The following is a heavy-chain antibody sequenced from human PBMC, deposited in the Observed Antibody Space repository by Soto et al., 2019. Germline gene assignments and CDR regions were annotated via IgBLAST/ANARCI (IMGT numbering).Heavy chain of an antibody. V-gene: IGHV1-8*01. CDR1: GYTFTSYD. J-gene: IGHJ6*02. D-gene: IGHD3-3*01. CDR3: AREDTIFGVVVDYYYYYGMDV. Sequence: QVQLVQSGAEVKKPGASVKVSCKASGYTFTSYDINWVRQAAGQGLEWMGWMSPNSGNTGYAQEFQGRVTMTRNTSISPAYMELSSLRSEDTAVYYCAREDTIFGVVVDYYYYYGMDVWGQGTTVTVSS. CDR2: MSPNSGNT.